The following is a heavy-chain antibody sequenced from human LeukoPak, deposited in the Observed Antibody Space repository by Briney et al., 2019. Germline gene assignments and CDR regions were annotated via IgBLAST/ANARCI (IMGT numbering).Heavy chain of an antibody. Sequence: GGSLRLSCAASGFPFSTFCMTWVRQAPGKGLEWVANISQDGSEKYYVGSVKGRFTISRDNSKNSLYLQMNSLRAEDTAVYYCAREGGGTVSHAFDVWGQGTMVTVSS. D-gene: IGHD2-15*01. CDR3: AREGGGTVSHAFDV. CDR1: GFPFSTFC. CDR2: ISQDGSEK. J-gene: IGHJ3*01. V-gene: IGHV3-7*01.